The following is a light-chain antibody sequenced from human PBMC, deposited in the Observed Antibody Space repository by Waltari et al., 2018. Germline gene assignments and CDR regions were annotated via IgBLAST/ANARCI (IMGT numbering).Light chain of an antibody. Sequence: QSALTQPASVSGSPGQSITISCTGTSSDVGGYNDVTWYQQHAAKAPKLMIYDVSNRPSGVSNRFSGSKSGNTASLTISGLQAEDEADYYCSSYTSSSSVVFGGGTKLTVL. J-gene: IGLJ2*01. CDR1: SSDVGGYND. CDR2: DVS. CDR3: SSYTSSSSVV. V-gene: IGLV2-14*01.